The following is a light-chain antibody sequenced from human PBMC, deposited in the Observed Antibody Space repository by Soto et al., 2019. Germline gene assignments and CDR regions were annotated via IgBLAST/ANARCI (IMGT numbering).Light chain of an antibody. J-gene: IGLJ2*01. CDR2: SNS. V-gene: IGLV1-44*01. Sequence: QSVLTQPPSASGTPGQRVTISCSGSTSNIGTNTVNWYQHLPGTAPKLLIYSNSQRPSGVPDRFSGSKSGTSASLAISGLQSEDEADYYCAAWDDRLNGVVFGGGTKLTVL. CDR1: TSNIGTNT. CDR3: AAWDDRLNGVV.